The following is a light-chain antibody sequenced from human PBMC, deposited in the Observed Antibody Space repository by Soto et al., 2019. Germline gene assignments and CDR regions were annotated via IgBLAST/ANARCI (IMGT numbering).Light chain of an antibody. V-gene: IGKV3-15*01. CDR2: GAS. J-gene: IGKJ4*01. CDR3: QQYHTWPIT. CDR1: QTTTT. Sequence: EIVLTQSPGTLSLSPGEGATLSCRASQTTTTLAWYQRKPGQAPRLLISGASTGATGIPARFSGSGSGTEFTLTISSLQSEDCAIYYCQQYHTWPITFGGGTKVDIK.